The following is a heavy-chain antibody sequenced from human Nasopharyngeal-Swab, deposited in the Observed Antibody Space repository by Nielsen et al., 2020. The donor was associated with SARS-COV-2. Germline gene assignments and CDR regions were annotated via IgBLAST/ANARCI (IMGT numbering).Heavy chain of an antibody. D-gene: IGHD2-2*01. J-gene: IGHJ4*02. Sequence: GGSLRLSCAASGFTFSSYWMSWVRQAPGKGLEWVANIKQDGSEKYYVDSVKGRFTISRDNAKNSLYLQMNSLRAEDTAVYYCARDIVVVPVTFDYWGQGTLVTVSS. CDR3: ARDIVVVPVTFDY. CDR1: GFTFSSYW. CDR2: IKQDGSEK. V-gene: IGHV3-7*01.